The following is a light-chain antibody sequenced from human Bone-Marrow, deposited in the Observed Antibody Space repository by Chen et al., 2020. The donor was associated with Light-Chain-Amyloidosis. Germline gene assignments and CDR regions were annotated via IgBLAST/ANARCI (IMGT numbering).Light chain of an antibody. V-gene: IGLV3-21*02. Sequence: SYVLTQPSSVSVAPAQTATIACGGNNIGSTSVHWYQQTPGQSPPVVVYDDSDRSSGSPERLSGSTSGTAATLPISGVEAGDAAEYYCQVWDRSSDRPVFGGGTKLTVL. CDR1: NIGSTS. J-gene: IGLJ3*02. CDR2: DDS. CDR3: QVWDRSSDRPV.